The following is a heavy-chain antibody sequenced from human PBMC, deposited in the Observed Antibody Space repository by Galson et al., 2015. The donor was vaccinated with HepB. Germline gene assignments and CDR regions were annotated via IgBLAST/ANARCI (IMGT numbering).Heavy chain of an antibody. CDR2: INPGGGSA. CDR1: GYTFITYY. V-gene: IGHV1-46*01. J-gene: IGHJ1*01. D-gene: IGHD6-13*01. Sequence: SVKVSCKASGYTFITYYMHWVRQAPGQGLEWMGVINPGGGSATYAQKFQGRVTMTRDTSTSTVYMEMSSLRSEDTAVYYCATGQRYSSNWGQGTLVTVSS. CDR3: ATGQRYSSN.